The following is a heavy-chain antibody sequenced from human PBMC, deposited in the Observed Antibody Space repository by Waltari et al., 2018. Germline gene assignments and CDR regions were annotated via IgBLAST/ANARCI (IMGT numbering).Heavy chain of an antibody. CDR2: IWYDGSNK. D-gene: IGHD4-17*01. CDR1: GITFRNYG. Sequence: QVQLVESGGGVVQPGRSLRLSCAASGITFRNYGMHWFRQAPGKGLEWVAVIWYDGSNKYYADSVKGRFTISRDNSKNTLYLQMNNLRAEDTAVYYCATVVGDHYRASDWGQGTLVTVSS. V-gene: IGHV3-33*01. J-gene: IGHJ4*02. CDR3: ATVVGDHYRASD.